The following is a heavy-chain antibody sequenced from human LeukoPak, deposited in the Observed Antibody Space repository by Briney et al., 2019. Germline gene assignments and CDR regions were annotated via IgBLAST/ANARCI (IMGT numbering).Heavy chain of an antibody. CDR3: AIKQWDPRACDI. Sequence: PSGTLCLTCAVSGASISTNTWWSWVRQPPGKGLEWIGEIYHSGSTNYNPSLKSRVTISVDKSKNEFSLKLSSVTAADTAVYYCAIKQWDPRACDIWGQGTMVTVSS. CDR1: GASISTNTW. V-gene: IGHV4-4*02. D-gene: IGHD1-26*01. J-gene: IGHJ3*02. CDR2: IYHSGST.